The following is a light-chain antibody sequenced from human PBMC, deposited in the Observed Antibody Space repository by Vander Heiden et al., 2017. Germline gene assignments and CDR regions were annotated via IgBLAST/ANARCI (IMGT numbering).Light chain of an antibody. Sequence: DFQLTQSPSSLSASVGGGVTITCRASKSISSYLKWHQQTPGKAPKLLIYAASRLQSVVPSRCSGSGSGKDSPPTISSLQHEDFATYYCQQSYSTPRTFGQGTKVEIK. V-gene: IGKV1-39*01. CDR1: KSISSY. J-gene: IGKJ1*01. CDR3: QQSYSTPRT. CDR2: AAS.